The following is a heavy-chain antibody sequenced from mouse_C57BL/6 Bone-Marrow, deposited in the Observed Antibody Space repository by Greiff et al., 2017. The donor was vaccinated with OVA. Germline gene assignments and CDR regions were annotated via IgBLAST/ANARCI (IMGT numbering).Heavy chain of an antibody. V-gene: IGHV7-1*01. CDR3: ARDAGYYGSSLYFDV. CDR1: GFTFSDFY. D-gene: IGHD1-1*01. Sequence: EVKVVESGGGLVQSGRSLRLSCATSGFTFSDFYMEWVRQAPGKGLEWIAASRNKANDYTTEYSASVKGRFIVSRDTSQSILYLQMNALRAEDTAIYYCARDAGYYGSSLYFDVWGTGTTVTVSS. CDR2: SRNKANDYTT. J-gene: IGHJ1*03.